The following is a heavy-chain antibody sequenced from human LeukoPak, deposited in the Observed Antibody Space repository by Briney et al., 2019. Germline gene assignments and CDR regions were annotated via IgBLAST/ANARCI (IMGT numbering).Heavy chain of an antibody. Sequence: PGGSLRLSCAASGLTLSRNWMNWVRQAPGKGLEWVANIKQDGSAKYYANSVKGRFTISRDGAKNSLYLEMNSLRAEDTAVYYCAGGGGWVFDFWGQGTLVTVSS. V-gene: IGHV3-7*04. D-gene: IGHD6-19*01. CDR3: AGGGGWVFDF. CDR1: GLTLSRNW. CDR2: IKQDGSAK. J-gene: IGHJ4*02.